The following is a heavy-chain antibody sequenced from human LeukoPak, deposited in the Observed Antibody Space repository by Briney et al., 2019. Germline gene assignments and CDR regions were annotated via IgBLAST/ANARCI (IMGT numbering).Heavy chain of an antibody. J-gene: IGHJ3*02. V-gene: IGHV3-9*03. CDR2: INWSGGNI. Sequence: PGRSLRLSCAASGFTFDNYAMHWVRQAPGKGLEWVSGINWSGGNIGYADSVKGRFTISRDNAKNSLYLQMNSLRVDDMAFYYCTRDRSGSYIGGSFHIWGQGTMVTVSS. CDR1: GFTFDNYA. D-gene: IGHD1-26*01. CDR3: TRDRSGSYIGGSFHI.